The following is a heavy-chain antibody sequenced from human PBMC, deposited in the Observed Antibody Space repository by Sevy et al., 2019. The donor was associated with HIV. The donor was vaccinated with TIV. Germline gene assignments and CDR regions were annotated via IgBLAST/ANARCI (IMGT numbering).Heavy chain of an antibody. J-gene: IGHJ4*02. CDR3: AKAPDRSSSWYDY. CDR1: GFTFSTYG. Sequence: GGSLRLSCAASGFTFSTYGMRWVRQAPGKGLEWVAFIRYDGSNKYYPDSVKGRFTISRDNSKNTLYLQMNSLRPEDKAVYYCAKAPDRSSSWYDYWGQGTLVTVSS. V-gene: IGHV3-30*02. D-gene: IGHD6-13*01. CDR2: IRYDGSNK.